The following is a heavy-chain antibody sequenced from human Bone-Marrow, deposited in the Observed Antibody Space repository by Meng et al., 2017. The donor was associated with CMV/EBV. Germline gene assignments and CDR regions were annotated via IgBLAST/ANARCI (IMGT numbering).Heavy chain of an antibody. V-gene: IGHV1-2*02. CDR2: INPDSGDT. J-gene: IGHJ5*02. D-gene: IGHD6-6*01. CDR3: ARDPYFPSIAARPTPNWFDP. CDR1: AYRFTGYY. Sequence: ASVKVSCKDSAYRFTGYYLHWVRQAPGQGLEWMGWINPDSGDTNYAQKFQGRVTGTRDTSISTAYMELTRLTSDDTAVYYCARDPYFPSIAARPTPNWFDPWGQGTLVTVSS.